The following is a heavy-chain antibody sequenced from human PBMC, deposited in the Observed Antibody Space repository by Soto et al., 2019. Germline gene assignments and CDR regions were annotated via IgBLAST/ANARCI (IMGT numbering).Heavy chain of an antibody. CDR1: GWSGGVYY. V-gene: IGHV4-59*02. CDR3: ARLAVAASLESVWFDP. D-gene: IGHD6-19*01. Sequence: SDTLSLMCSFDGWSGGVYYWSGLRPQPGKGLEWIGYIYYSGSTNYNPSLKSRVTISVDTSKNQFSLKLSSVTAADTAVYYWARLAVAASLESVWFDPWGQGTLVTVSS. J-gene: IGHJ5*02. CDR2: IYYSGST.